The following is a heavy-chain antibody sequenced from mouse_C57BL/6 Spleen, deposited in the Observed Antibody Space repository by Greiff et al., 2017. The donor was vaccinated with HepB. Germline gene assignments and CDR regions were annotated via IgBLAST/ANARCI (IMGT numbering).Heavy chain of an antibody. Sequence: EVQLQESGGGLVQPGGSLSLSCAASGFTFTDYYMSWVRQPPGKALEWLGFIRNKANGYTTKYSASVKGRFTISRDNAQSILYLHMNALSAEDSATYYCATYSRYYGSSDYWGQGTTLTVSS. CDR3: ATYSRYYGSSDY. D-gene: IGHD1-1*01. CDR1: GFTFTDYY. J-gene: IGHJ2*01. CDR2: IRNKANGYTT. V-gene: IGHV7-3*01.